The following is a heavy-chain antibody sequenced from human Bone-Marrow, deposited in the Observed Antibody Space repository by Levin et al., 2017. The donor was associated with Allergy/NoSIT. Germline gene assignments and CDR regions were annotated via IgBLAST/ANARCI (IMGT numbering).Heavy chain of an antibody. J-gene: IGHJ4*02. Sequence: VASVKVSCRTSGYSFTNYGLSWVRQAPGQGLQWMGWISGYNGNTNYAQQVQGRATMTSDFSTSTAYMELRNLTSEDTAVYYCARDVSLEFCASDRCYTLSYWGQGTRVTVSS. CDR3: ARDVSLEFCASDRCYTLSY. D-gene: IGHD4/OR15-4a*01. V-gene: IGHV1-18*01. CDR2: ISGYNGNT. CDR1: GYSFTNYG.